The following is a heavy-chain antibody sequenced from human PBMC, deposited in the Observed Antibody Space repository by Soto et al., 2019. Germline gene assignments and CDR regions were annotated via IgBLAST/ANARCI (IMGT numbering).Heavy chain of an antibody. J-gene: IGHJ4*02. CDR2: INHSGST. CDR1: GGSFSGYY. D-gene: IGHD6-13*01. CDR3: ARVGGYSSSWYY. Sequence: QVQLQQWGAGLLKPSETLSLTCAVYGGSFSGYYWSWIRQPPGKGLEWIGEINHSGSTNYNPSLKSRVTISVDTSKNQFSLKLSSVTAADTAVYYCARVGGYSSSWYYWGQGTLVTVSS. V-gene: IGHV4-34*01.